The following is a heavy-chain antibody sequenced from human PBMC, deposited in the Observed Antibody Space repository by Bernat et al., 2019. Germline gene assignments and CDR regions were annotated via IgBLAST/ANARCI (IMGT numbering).Heavy chain of an antibody. V-gene: IGHV3-30-3*01. CDR2: ISYDGSNK. CDR1: GFTFSSYA. Sequence: QVQLVESGGGVVQPGRSLRLSCAASGFTFSSYAMHWVRQAPGKGLEWVAVISYDGSNKYYADSVKGRFTISRDNSKNTRYLQMNSLRDEDTAVYYCARDLEGGGMGYWGQGTLVTVSS. CDR3: ARDLEGGGMGY. D-gene: IGHD2-15*01. J-gene: IGHJ4*02.